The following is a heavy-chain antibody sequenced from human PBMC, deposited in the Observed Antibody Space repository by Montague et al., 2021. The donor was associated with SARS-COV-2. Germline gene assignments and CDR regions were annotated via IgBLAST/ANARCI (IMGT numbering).Heavy chain of an antibody. CDR1: GGSISSYY. V-gene: IGHV4-59*01. J-gene: IGHJ3*02. CDR2: IYYSGAT. CDR3: AKVESSSWGDDAFDI. Sequence: SETLSLTCTVSGGSISSYYWSWIRQPPGKGLEWIGNIYYSGATNYNPSLESRVTIVADTSKNQFSLKLSSVTAADTAVYYCAKVESSSWGDDAFDIWGQGTMVIVSS. D-gene: IGHD6-13*01.